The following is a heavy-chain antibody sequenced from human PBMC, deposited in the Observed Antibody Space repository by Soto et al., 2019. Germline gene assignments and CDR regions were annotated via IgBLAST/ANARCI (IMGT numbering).Heavy chain of an antibody. CDR3: ARDWAAAGPFDY. D-gene: IGHD6-13*01. CDR2: ISAYNGNT. Sequence: QVQLVQSGAEVKKPGASVKVSCKASGYTFTSYGISWVLQATGQGLEWMGWISAYNGNTNYAQKLQGRVTMTTDTSTSTAYMELRSLRSDDTAVYSCARDWAAAGPFDYWGQGPLVTVSS. J-gene: IGHJ4*02. CDR1: GYTFTSYG. V-gene: IGHV1-18*01.